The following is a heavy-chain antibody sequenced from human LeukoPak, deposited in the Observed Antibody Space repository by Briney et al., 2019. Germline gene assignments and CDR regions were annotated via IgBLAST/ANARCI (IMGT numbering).Heavy chain of an antibody. D-gene: IGHD2/OR15-2a*01. CDR2: INPNSGGT. V-gene: IGHV1-2*02. J-gene: IGHJ4*02. CDR1: GYTFTGYY. Sequence: ASVKVSCKASGYTFTGYYMHWVRQAPGQGLEWMGWINPNSGGTNYAQKFQGRATMTRDTSISTAYMELSRLRSDDTAVYYCARARPPMGGSMYYFDYWGQGTLVTVSS. CDR3: ARARPPMGGSMYYFDY.